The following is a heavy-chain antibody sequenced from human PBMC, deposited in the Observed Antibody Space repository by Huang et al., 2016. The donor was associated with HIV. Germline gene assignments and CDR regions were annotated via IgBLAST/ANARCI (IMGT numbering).Heavy chain of an antibody. J-gene: IGHJ6*02. V-gene: IGHV3-53*01. CDR2: IYSGGST. D-gene: IGHD4-17*01. Sequence: EVQLVESGGGLIQPGGSLRLSCAASGFTVSSNYMGWVRQAPGKGLEWVAVIYSGGSTHYADSWKGRFTISRDNSKNTLYLQMNSLRAEDTAVYYCARASMTTVTPSYGMDVWGQGTTVTVSS. CDR3: ARASMTTVTPSYGMDV. CDR1: GFTVSSNY.